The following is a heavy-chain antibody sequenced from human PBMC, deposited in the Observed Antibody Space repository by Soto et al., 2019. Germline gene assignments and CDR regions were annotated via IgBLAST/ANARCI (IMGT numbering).Heavy chain of an antibody. J-gene: IGHJ5*02. CDR2: IYYSGST. D-gene: IGHD1-20*01. V-gene: IGHV4-30-4*01. Sequence: QVQLQESGPGLVKPSQTLSLTCTVSGGSISGGDYYWSWIRQPPGKGREWIGYIYYSGSTYYNPSLKSRVTISVDTSKNQFSLKLSSVTAADTDVYYCARDSTYNWKNPWFDPWGQGTLVTVSS. CDR1: GGSISGGDYY. CDR3: ARDSTYNWKNPWFDP.